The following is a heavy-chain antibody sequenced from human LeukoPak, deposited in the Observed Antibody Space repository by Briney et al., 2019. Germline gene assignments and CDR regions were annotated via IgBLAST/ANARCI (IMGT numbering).Heavy chain of an antibody. CDR1: GFTFSSYS. J-gene: IGHJ4*02. CDR2: ISSSSSYI. Sequence: GGSLRLSCAASGFTFSSYSMNWVRQAPGKGLEWVSSISSSSSYIYYADSVKGRLTISRDNAKNSLYLQMNSLRAEDTAVYYCARDSRVLLWFGELLEFDYWGQGTLVTVSS. CDR3: ARDSRVLLWFGELLEFDY. D-gene: IGHD3-10*01. V-gene: IGHV3-21*01.